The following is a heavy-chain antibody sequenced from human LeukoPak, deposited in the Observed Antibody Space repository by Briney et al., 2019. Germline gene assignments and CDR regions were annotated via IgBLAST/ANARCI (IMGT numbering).Heavy chain of an antibody. CDR3: ARVSSSWYPYFDY. D-gene: IGHD6-13*01. CDR2: INHSGST. Sequence: KPSETLSLTCAVYGGSFSGYYWSWIRQPPGKGLEWIGEINHSGSTNYNPSLKSRVTISVDTSKNQFSLKLSSVTAADTAVYYCARVSSSWYPYFDYWGQGTLVTVSS. V-gene: IGHV4-34*01. CDR1: GGSFSGYY. J-gene: IGHJ4*02.